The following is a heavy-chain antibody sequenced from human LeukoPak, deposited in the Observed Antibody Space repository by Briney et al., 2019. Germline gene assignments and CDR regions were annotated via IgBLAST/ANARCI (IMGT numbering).Heavy chain of an antibody. Sequence: GGSLRLSCAASGFTFSWYYMHWVRQAPGKGLVCVSRVNNDGRSTSYADSVKGRFTLSRDNAKNTLYLQMNSLRDEDTAVYFCARGNYYGMDVWGNGTTVTVSS. CDR3: ARGNYYGMDV. CDR1: GFTFSWYY. J-gene: IGHJ6*04. V-gene: IGHV3-74*01. CDR2: VNNDGRST.